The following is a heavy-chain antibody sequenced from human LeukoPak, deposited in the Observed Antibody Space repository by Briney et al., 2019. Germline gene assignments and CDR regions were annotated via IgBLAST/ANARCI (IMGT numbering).Heavy chain of an antibody. CDR2: INHSGST. J-gene: IGHJ6*02. D-gene: IGHD2-15*01. Sequence: PSQTLSLTCAVSGGSISSGGYSWSWIRQPPGKGLEWIGYINHSGSTNYNPSLKSRVTISVDTSKNQFSLKLSSVTAADTAVYYCARGCSGGSCYSRFRPYYYYYGMDVWGQGTTVTVSS. CDR3: ARGCSGGSCYSRFRPYYYYYGMDV. V-gene: IGHV4-30-2*01. CDR1: GGSISSGGYS.